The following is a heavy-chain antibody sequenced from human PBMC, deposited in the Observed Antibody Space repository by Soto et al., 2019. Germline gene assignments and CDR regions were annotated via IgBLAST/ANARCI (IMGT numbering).Heavy chain of an antibody. Sequence: ASVKVSCKASGYTFTSYDINWVRQATGQGLEWMGWMNPNSGNTGYAQKFQGRVTMTRDTSTSTVYMELSGLRSEDTAVYYCARSYYDYVWGSYRSAHFDYWGQGTLVTVSS. D-gene: IGHD3-16*02. CDR3: ARSYYDYVWGSYRSAHFDY. CDR1: GYTFTSYD. J-gene: IGHJ4*02. CDR2: MNPNSGNT. V-gene: IGHV1-8*01.